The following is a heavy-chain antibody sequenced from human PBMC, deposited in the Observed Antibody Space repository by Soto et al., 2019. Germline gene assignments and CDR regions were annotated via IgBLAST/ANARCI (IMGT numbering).Heavy chain of an antibody. CDR3: ASPPLPSGWYAADAFDI. D-gene: IGHD6-19*01. CDR1: GGTFSSYA. J-gene: IGHJ3*02. Sequence: ASVKVSCKASGGTFSSYAISWVRQAPGQGLEWMGGIIPIFGTANYAQKFQGRVTITADESTSTAYMELSSLRSEDTAVYYCASPPLPSGWYAADAFDIWGQGTMVTVSS. CDR2: IIPIFGTA. V-gene: IGHV1-69*13.